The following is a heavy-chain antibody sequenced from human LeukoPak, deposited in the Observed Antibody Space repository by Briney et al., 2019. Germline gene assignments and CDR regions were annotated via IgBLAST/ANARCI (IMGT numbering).Heavy chain of an antibody. D-gene: IGHD3-22*01. Sequence: ASVKVSCKASGYTFTGYYMHWVRQAPGQGLEWMGWINPNSGGTNYAQKFQGRVTMTRDTSISTAYMELSRLRSDDTAVYYCARAGPYYDNLFDYWGQGTLVTVSS. J-gene: IGHJ4*02. CDR3: ARAGPYYDNLFDY. CDR1: GYTFTGYY. CDR2: INPNSGGT. V-gene: IGHV1-2*02.